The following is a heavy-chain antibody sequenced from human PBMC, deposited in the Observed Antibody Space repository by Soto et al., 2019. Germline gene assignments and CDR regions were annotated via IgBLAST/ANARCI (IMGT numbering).Heavy chain of an antibody. CDR3: ASVGDRYSYGYYFDY. Sequence: SETLSLTCTVSGGSISSSSYYWGWIRQPPGKGLEWIGSIYYSGSTYYNPSLKSRVTISVDTSKNQFSLKLSSVTAADTAVYYCASVGDRYSYGYYFDYWGQGTLITVSS. CDR2: IYYSGST. J-gene: IGHJ4*02. D-gene: IGHD5-18*01. V-gene: IGHV4-39*01. CDR1: GGSISSSSYY.